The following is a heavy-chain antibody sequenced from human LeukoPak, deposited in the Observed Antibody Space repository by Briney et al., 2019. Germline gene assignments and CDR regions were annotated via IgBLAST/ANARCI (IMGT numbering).Heavy chain of an antibody. J-gene: IGHJ4*02. CDR3: ARGDSSGWYVVDY. Sequence: GGSLRLSCAASGFTFSSYAMHWVRQAPGKGLEWVAVISYDGSNKYYSNSVKGRFTISRDNSKNTLYLQMNSLRAEDTAVYYCARGDSSGWYVVDYWGQGTSVTVSS. V-gene: IGHV3-30-3*01. CDR1: GFTFSSYA. CDR2: ISYDGSNK. D-gene: IGHD6-19*01.